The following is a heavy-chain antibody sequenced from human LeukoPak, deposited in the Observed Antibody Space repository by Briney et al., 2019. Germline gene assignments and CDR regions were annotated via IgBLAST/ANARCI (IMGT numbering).Heavy chain of an antibody. CDR1: GGSFSGYY. V-gene: IGHV4-34*01. J-gene: IGHJ6*04. CDR3: ARFRRIVATIGYYYYGMDV. D-gene: IGHD5-12*01. CDR2: TNHSGST. Sequence: SETLSLTCAVYGGSFSGYYWSWIRQPPGKGLDWIGETNHSGSTNYNPSLKSRVTISVDTSKNQFSLKLSSVTAADTAVYYCARFRRIVATIGYYYYGMDVWGKGTTVTVSS.